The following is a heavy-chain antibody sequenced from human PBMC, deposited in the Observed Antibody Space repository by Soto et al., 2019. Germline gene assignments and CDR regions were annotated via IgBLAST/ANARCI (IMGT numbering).Heavy chain of an antibody. J-gene: IGHJ4*02. D-gene: IGHD4-17*01. CDR3: TTGAYGEYVSDY. Sequence: EVELVESGGVLVKPGGSLRLSCAASGFAFTNAWMAWVRQAPGKALEWVGRVRSQIDGGTTDYAAPVKDRFTISRDDSKKTVFLQMNNLKTEDTAVYYCTTGAYGEYVSDYWRQGTLVTVSS. V-gene: IGHV3-15*01. CDR1: GFAFTNAW. CDR2: VRSQIDGGTT.